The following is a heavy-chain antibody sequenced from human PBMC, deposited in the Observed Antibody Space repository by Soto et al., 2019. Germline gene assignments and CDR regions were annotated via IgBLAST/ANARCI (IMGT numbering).Heavy chain of an antibody. Sequence: NPSETLSLTCAVSGGSISSSNWWSWVRQPPGKGLEWIGEIYHSGSTNYNPSLKSRVTISVDKSKNQFSLKLSSVTAADTAVYYCARDRRELLWFGELLSKAYYGMDVWGQGTTVTVSS. D-gene: IGHD3-10*01. CDR1: GGSISSSNW. CDR2: IYHSGST. CDR3: ARDRRELLWFGELLSKAYYGMDV. J-gene: IGHJ6*02. V-gene: IGHV4-4*02.